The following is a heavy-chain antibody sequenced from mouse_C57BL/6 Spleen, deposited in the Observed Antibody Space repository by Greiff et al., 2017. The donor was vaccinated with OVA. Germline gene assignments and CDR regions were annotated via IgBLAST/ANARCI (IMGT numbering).Heavy chain of an antibody. Sequence: VHVKQSGGDLVKPGGSLKLSCAASGFTFSSYGMSWVRQTPDKRLEWVATISSGGSYTYYPDSVKGRFTISRDNAKNTLYLQMSSLKSEDTAMYYCARPGNYDYDGGFAYWGQGTLVTVSA. V-gene: IGHV5-6*01. CDR2: ISSGGSYT. CDR3: ARPGNYDYDGGFAY. J-gene: IGHJ3*01. CDR1: GFTFSSYG. D-gene: IGHD2-4*01.